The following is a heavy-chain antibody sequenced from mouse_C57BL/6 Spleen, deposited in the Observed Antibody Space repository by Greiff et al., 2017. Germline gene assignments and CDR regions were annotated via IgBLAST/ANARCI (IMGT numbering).Heavy chain of an antibody. J-gene: IGHJ2*01. D-gene: IGHD2-2*01. CDR2: IHPNSGST. Sequence: QVQLQQPGAELVKPGASVKLSCKASGYTFTSYWMHWVKQRPGQGLEWIGMIHPNSGSTNYNEKFKSKATLTVDKSSSTAYMQRSSLTSEDSAVYYCARGSRGYEFDYWGQGTTLTVSS. CDR1: GYTFTSYW. CDR3: ARGSRGYEFDY. V-gene: IGHV1-64*01.